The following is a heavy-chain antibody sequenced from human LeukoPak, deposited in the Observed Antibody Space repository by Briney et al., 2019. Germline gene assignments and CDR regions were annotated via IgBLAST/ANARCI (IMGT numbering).Heavy chain of an antibody. J-gene: IGHJ4*02. D-gene: IGHD2-2*01. CDR3: VKPDIVTVPLGC. CDR1: GFTFSSYW. CDR2: INTDGSIT. Sequence: QAGGSLRLSCAASGFTFSSYWMHWVRQAPGKGLVWVSRINTDGSITDYADSVKGRFTISRDNAKNTLYLQVNSLRAEDTAIYYCVKPDIVTVPLGCWGQGTLVTVSS. V-gene: IGHV3-74*01.